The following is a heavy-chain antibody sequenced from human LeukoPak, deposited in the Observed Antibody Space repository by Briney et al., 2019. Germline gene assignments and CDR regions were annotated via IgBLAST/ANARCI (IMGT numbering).Heavy chain of an antibody. CDR3: ARDYGYNNDWFGAPFDY. Sequence: GGSLRLSCAASGFTFSSYWMTWVRQAPGKGLEWVASIKEDGGEKYNVDSVKGRFTSSRDNARNSLYLQMNSLTAEDTGVYYCARDYGYNNDWFGAPFDYWGQGTLVTVSS. CDR1: GFTFSSYW. CDR2: IKEDGGEK. D-gene: IGHD3-9*01. J-gene: IGHJ4*02. V-gene: IGHV3-7*01.